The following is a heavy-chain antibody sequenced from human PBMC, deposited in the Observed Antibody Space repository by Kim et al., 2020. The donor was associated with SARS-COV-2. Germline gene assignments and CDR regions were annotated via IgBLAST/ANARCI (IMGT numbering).Heavy chain of an antibody. V-gene: IGHV1-46*01. CDR2: INPSGGST. CDR3: ARDLRYSSGWLNWFDP. D-gene: IGHD6-19*01. CDR1: GYTFTSYY. J-gene: IGHJ5*02. Sequence: ASVKVSCKASGYTFTSYYMHWVRQAPGQGLEWMGIINPSGGSTSYAQKFQGRVTMTRDTSTSTVYMELSSLRSEDTAVYYCARDLRYSSGWLNWFDPWGQGTLVTVSS.